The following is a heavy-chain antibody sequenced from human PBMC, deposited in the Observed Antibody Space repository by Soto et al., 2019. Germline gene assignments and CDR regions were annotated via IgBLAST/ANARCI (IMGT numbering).Heavy chain of an antibody. Sequence: SETLSLTCTVSGGSISSSSYYWGWIRQPPGKGLEWIGSIYYSGSTYYNPSLKSRVTISVDTSKNQFSLKLSSVTAADTAVYYCARQVDYYYGKDVWGQGTTVTVSS. V-gene: IGHV4-39*01. CDR1: GGSISSSSYY. CDR3: ARQVDYYYGKDV. D-gene: IGHD2-2*01. CDR2: IYYSGST. J-gene: IGHJ6*02.